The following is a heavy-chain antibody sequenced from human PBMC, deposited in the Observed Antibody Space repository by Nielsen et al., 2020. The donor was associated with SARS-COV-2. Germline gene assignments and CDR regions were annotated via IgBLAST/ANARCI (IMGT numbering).Heavy chain of an antibody. CDR2: IYPDDSDT. CDR3: ARLRGTGYYLAS. Sequence: GESLKISCKGSGYFFNTYWIAWVRQMPGKGLEWMGIIYPDDSDTRYSPSFQGQVTISADKSISTAYLQWSSLKASDTAMYYCARLRGTGYYLASWGQGTLVTVSS. V-gene: IGHV5-51*01. D-gene: IGHD3-22*01. CDR1: GYFFNTYW. J-gene: IGHJ4*02.